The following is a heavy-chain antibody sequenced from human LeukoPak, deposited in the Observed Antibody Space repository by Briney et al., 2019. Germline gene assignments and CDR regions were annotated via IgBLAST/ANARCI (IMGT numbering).Heavy chain of an antibody. CDR2: IYYSGST. J-gene: IGHJ4*02. CDR3: ASPGIVAAGTDRGFDY. CDR1: GGSVSSDNYY. Sequence: RSSETLSLTCTVSGGSVSSDNYYWSWIRQPPGKGLEWVGDIYYSGSTNYNHSLKSRVTISVDTSKNQFSLRLSSVTAADTAVYYCASPGIVAAGTDRGFDYWGQGTLVTVSS. D-gene: IGHD6-13*01. V-gene: IGHV4-61*01.